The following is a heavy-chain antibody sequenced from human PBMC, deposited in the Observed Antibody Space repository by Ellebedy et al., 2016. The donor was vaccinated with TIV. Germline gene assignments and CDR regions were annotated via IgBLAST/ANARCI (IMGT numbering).Heavy chain of an antibody. CDR2: FDPEDGET. V-gene: IGHV1-24*01. Sequence: ASVKVSCXVSGYTLTELSMHWVRQAPGKGLEWMGGFDPEDGETIYAQKFQGRVTMTEDTSTDTAYMELSSLRSEDTAVYYCATIHYYYDSSGYFYWGQGTLVTVSS. CDR3: ATIHYYYDSSGYFY. J-gene: IGHJ4*02. CDR1: GYTLTELS. D-gene: IGHD3-22*01.